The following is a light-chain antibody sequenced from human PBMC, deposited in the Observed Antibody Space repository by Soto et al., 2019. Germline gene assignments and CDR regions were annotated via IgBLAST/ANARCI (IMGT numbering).Light chain of an antibody. Sequence: QSVLTQPPSASGTPGQRVTISCSGSSSNIGSNTVNWYQHLPGTAPKLLIYSNNQRPSGVPDRFSGSKSGTTASLAISGLQSEDEADYCCAAWDDSLNGVVFGGGTQLTVL. CDR1: SSNIGSNT. J-gene: IGLJ3*02. CDR3: AAWDDSLNGVV. CDR2: SNN. V-gene: IGLV1-44*01.